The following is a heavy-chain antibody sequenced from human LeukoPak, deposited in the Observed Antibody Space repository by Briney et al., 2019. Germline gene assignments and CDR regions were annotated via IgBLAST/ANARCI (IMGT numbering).Heavy chain of an antibody. D-gene: IGHD5-24*01. Sequence: SETLSLTCTVSGGSISSGSYYWSWIRQSAGKGLEWLGRIYATETDFNPSLKSRLTMSIDTSKNQFSLKLRSVTAADTGVYYCARHQGWLQWEYWGQGTLVTVSS. CDR2: IYATET. CDR3: ARHQGWLQWEY. J-gene: IGHJ4*02. CDR1: GGSISSGSYY. V-gene: IGHV4-61*02.